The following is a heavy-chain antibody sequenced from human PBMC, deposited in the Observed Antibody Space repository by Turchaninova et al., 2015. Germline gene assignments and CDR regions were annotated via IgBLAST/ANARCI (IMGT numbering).Heavy chain of an antibody. J-gene: IGHJ4*02. CDR1: GGSFCGYY. D-gene: IGHD6-13*01. Sequence: QVQLQQWGAGLLKPSETLSLTCAAYGGSFCGYYWNWIRQPPGKGLEWIGEINHSGSTNYNPSRKRRVTISVDTSKNQFSLKLSSVTAADTAVYYCARGGAAAGMTPHFDYWGQGTLVTVSS. CDR2: INHSGST. V-gene: IGHV4-34*01. CDR3: ARGGAAAGMTPHFDY.